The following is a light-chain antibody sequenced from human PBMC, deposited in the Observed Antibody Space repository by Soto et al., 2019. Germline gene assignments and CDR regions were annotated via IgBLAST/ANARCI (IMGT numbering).Light chain of an antibody. Sequence: QSALTQPASVSGSPGQAITISCTGTSSDVGGYNYVSWYQQHPRKAPQLMIYDVSNRPSGVSNRVSGSKSGNTACLTNSGLQAEDEDDYYCSSYTSSSTLVVFGGGTKRTVL. J-gene: IGLJ2*01. CDR1: SSDVGGYNY. CDR3: SSYTSSSTLVV. V-gene: IGLV2-14*01. CDR2: DVS.